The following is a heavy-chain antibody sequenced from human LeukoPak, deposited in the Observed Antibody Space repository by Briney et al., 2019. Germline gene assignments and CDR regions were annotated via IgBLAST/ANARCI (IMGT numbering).Heavy chain of an antibody. J-gene: IGHJ6*02. V-gene: IGHV1-8*01. CDR1: GYTFTSDD. Sequence: EASLKVSCKAPGYTFTSDDINWVRQETGQRLEWMGWMKTNSGNTGYAQKFQGRVTMNRNTSISTAYMELSSLRSEDTAVYYCARGITIFGVVTHYYYYGMDVWGQGTTVTVSS. D-gene: IGHD3-3*01. CDR3: ARGITIFGVVTHYYYYGMDV. CDR2: MKTNSGNT.